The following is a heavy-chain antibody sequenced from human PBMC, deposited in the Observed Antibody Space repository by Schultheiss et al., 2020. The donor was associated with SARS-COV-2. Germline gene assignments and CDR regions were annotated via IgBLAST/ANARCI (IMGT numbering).Heavy chain of an antibody. J-gene: IGHJ6*02. CDR1: GFTFSSYW. Sequence: GESLKISCAASGFTFSSYWMHWVRQAPGKGLEWVSAISGSGGSTNYADSVKGRFTISRDNAKNSLYLQMNSLRAEDTAVYYCARAYCSSTSCYSGDGMDVWGQGTTVTVSS. D-gene: IGHD2-2*01. V-gene: IGHV3-21*01. CDR3: ARAYCSSTSCYSGDGMDV. CDR2: ISGSGGST.